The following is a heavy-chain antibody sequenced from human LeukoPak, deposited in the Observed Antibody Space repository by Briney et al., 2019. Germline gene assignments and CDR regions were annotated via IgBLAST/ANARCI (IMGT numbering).Heavy chain of an antibody. D-gene: IGHD1-26*01. CDR2: IYTSGSP. CDR1: GGSISSGSYY. J-gene: IGHJ4*02. V-gene: IGHV4-61*02. CDR3: ARERPLVGAYYFDY. Sequence: SETLSLTCTVSGGSISSGSYYWTWIRQPAGKGLEWIGRIYTSGSPDYNPSLKSRVTISLDTSKNQFSLTLTSVTAADTAVYYCARERPLVGAYYFDYWGQGTLVTVSS.